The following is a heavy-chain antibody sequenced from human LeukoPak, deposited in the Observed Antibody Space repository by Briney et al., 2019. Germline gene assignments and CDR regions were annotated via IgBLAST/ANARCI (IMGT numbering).Heavy chain of an antibody. CDR1: GFTFSSYA. Sequence: GGSLRLSCAASGFTFSSYAMSWVRQAPGKGLEWVSSISGSDGSTYYADSVKGRFTISRDNAKNSLYLQMNSLRAEDTAVYYCAELGITMIGGVWGKGTTVTISS. CDR3: AELGITMIGGV. CDR2: ISGSDGST. D-gene: IGHD3-10*02. J-gene: IGHJ6*04. V-gene: IGHV3-23*01.